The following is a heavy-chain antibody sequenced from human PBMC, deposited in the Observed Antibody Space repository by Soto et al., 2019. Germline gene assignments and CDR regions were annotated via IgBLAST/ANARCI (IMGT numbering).Heavy chain of an antibody. CDR2: INAGNGNT. D-gene: IGHD3-22*01. J-gene: IGHJ4*02. CDR1: GYTFTSYA. Sequence: GASVKVSCKASGYTFTSYAMHWVRQAPGQRLEWMGWINAGNGNTKYSQKFQGRVTITRDTSASTAYMELSSLRSEDTAVYYCARSLFSTNLMIVVVNPGYWGPGTLVPVSP. CDR3: ARSLFSTNLMIVVVNPGY. V-gene: IGHV1-3*01.